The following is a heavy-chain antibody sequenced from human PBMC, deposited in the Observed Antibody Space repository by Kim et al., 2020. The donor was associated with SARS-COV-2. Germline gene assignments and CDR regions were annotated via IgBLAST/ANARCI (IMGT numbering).Heavy chain of an antibody. V-gene: IGHV3-48*01. D-gene: IGHD2-2*01. CDR3: ARSVEGHFAV. CDR1: GFTFTPYS. Sequence: GGSLRLSCAASGFTFTPYSMNWVRQAPGGGLEWVSYITSTGSNIKYTDSVKGRFTISRDNAKSSVYLQMNSLRAEDTALYFCARSVEGHFAVWGQGT. J-gene: IGHJ4*02. CDR2: ITSTGSNI.